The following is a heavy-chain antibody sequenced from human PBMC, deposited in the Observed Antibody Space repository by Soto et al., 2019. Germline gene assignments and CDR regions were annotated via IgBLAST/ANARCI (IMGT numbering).Heavy chain of an antibody. CDR3: ARTRRSSARYYYYYYMDV. V-gene: IGHV4-59*08. Sequence: SETLSLTCTVSGGSISNYYWSWIRQPPGKGLEWTGYIHYSRSTNYNPSLKSRVTISVDTSKNQFSLKLGSVTAADTAVYYCARTRRSSARYYYYYYMDVWGKGTTVTVSS. D-gene: IGHD6-25*01. CDR1: GGSISNYY. CDR2: IHYSRST. J-gene: IGHJ6*03.